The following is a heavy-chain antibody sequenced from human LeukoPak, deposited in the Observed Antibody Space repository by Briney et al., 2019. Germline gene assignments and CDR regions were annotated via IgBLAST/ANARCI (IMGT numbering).Heavy chain of an antibody. CDR3: ARVRAIVVVTAIPYYFDY. CDR1: GYSISSGYY. Sequence: SETLSLTCTVSGYSISSGYYWGWIRQPPGKGLEWIGSIYHSGSTYYNPSLKSRVTISVDTSKNQFSLKLSSVTAADTAVYYCARVRAIVVVTAIPYYFDYWGQGTLVTVSS. J-gene: IGHJ4*02. CDR2: IYHSGST. D-gene: IGHD2-21*02. V-gene: IGHV4-38-2*02.